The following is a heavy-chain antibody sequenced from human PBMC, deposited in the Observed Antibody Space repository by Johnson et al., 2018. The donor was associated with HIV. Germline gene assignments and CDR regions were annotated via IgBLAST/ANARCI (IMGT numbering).Heavy chain of an antibody. Sequence: QVQLVESGGGVVQPGRSLRLSCAASGFTFSSYAMHWVRQAPGKGLEWVAVISYDGSNKYYADSVKGRLTISRDNSKNTLYLQMNSLRAEDTAVYYCAREDSAFDIWGQGTMVTVSS. V-gene: IGHV3-30*14. CDR1: GFTFSSYA. J-gene: IGHJ3*02. CDR2: ISYDGSNK. CDR3: AREDSAFDI.